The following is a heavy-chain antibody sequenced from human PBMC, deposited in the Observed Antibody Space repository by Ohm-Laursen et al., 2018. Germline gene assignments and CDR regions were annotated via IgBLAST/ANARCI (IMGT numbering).Heavy chain of an antibody. CDR1: GFTFSTYW. J-gene: IGHJ4*02. V-gene: IGHV3-7*01. D-gene: IGHD6-19*01. Sequence: SLRLSCAASGFTFSTYWMNWIRQAPGKGLEWVANIEQDGSEKNYVESVKGRFTISRDNAKNSLFLQLNALRAEDTAVYYCAAGSGWLIDYWGQGTLLTVSS. CDR3: AAGSGWLIDY. CDR2: IEQDGSEK.